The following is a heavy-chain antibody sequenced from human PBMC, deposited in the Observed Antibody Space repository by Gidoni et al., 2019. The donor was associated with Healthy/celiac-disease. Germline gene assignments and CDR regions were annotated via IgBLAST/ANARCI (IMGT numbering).Heavy chain of an antibody. V-gene: IGHV3-66*01. Sequence: VQLLACGGGSVQPGGPLRLSRAASVFTVSGNYMSCVRQAPGKGVEWVSVIYSSSSTYYADSVKGRFTISRDNSKNTLYLQMSSRRAEDTAVYYCARDRPYFDYWGQGTLVTVSS. CDR2: IYSSSST. J-gene: IGHJ4*02. CDR3: ARDRPYFDY. CDR1: VFTVSGNY.